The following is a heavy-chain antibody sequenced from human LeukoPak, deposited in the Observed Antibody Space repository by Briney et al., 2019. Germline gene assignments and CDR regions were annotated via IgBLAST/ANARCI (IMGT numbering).Heavy chain of an antibody. D-gene: IGHD6-19*01. CDR3: AKGLVPTLGIAVAGTYYGMDV. J-gene: IGHJ6*04. V-gene: IGHV3-23*01. CDR1: GFTFSSYA. CDR2: ISGSGGST. Sequence: GASLRLSCAASGFTFSSYAMSWVRQAPGKGLEWVSAISGSGGSTYYADSVKGRCTISRDNSKNTLYLQMNSLSAEDTAVYYCAKGLVPTLGIAVAGTYYGMDVWGKGTTVTVSS.